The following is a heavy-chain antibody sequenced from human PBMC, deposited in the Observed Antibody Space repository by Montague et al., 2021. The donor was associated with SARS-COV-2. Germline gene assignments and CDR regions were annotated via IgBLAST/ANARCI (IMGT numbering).Heavy chain of an antibody. V-gene: IGHV4-59*01. CDR3: ARSRENYNILTGYPYYFDY. CDR2: IYYSGST. D-gene: IGHD3-9*01. Sequence: SETPSLTCTVSGGSISRYYWNWIRQPPGKGLEWIAYIYYSGSTNYNPSLKSRVTISVDTSKNQFSLKLSSVTAADTAVYYRARSRENYNILTGYPYYFDYWGQGTLVTVSS. J-gene: IGHJ4*02. CDR1: GGSISRYY.